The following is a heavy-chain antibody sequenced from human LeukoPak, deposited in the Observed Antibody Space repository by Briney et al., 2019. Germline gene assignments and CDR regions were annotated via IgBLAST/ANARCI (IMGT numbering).Heavy chain of an antibody. V-gene: IGHV1-69*13. J-gene: IGHJ4*02. CDR2: VIPMFATA. CDR1: GGTFSSYA. CDR3: ARGLHGDYGYFDY. D-gene: IGHD4-17*01. Sequence: SVKVSCKASGGTFSSYAISWVRQAPGQGLEWMGGVIPMFATANYAPKFQDRVTITADESTSTAYMELRSLRSEDTAVYHCARGLHGDYGYFDYWGQGTLVTASS.